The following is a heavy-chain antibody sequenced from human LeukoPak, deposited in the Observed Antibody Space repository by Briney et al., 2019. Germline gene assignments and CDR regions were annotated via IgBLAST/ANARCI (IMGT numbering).Heavy chain of an antibody. CDR1: GFTFSSYS. CDR3: ARGGSSDFDY. V-gene: IGHV3-21*01. J-gene: IGHJ4*02. Sequence: GGSLRLSCAASGFTFSSYSMNWVRQAPGKGLEWVSSISSSYIFYADSVKGRVTISRDNAKNSLYLQMNSLRAEDTAVYFCARGGSSDFDYWGQGILVSVSS. D-gene: IGHD1-26*01. CDR2: ISSSYI.